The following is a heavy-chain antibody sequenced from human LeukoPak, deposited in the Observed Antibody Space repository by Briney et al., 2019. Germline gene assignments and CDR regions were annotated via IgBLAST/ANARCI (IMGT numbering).Heavy chain of an antibody. D-gene: IGHD3-22*01. CDR3: ARGRANYDSTGYYY. CDR1: GGSINSYY. CDR2: IYSSGNT. V-gene: IGHV4-59*01. Sequence: SETLSLTCSVSGGSINSYYWTWIRQPPGKGLEWIGHIYSSGNTKYNPSLKSRVTITIDTSKNQFSLKLTSVIAADTAVYYCARGRANYDSTGYYYWGQGILVTVSS. J-gene: IGHJ4*02.